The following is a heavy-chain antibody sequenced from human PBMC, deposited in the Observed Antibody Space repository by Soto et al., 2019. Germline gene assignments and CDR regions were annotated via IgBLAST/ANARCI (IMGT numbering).Heavy chain of an antibody. CDR1: GYSFTSYW. CDR3: ARAPELSYSSGWYYFDY. CDR2: IYPGDSDT. D-gene: IGHD6-19*01. V-gene: IGHV5-51*01. J-gene: IGHJ4*02. Sequence: ESLKISCKGSGYSFTSYWIGWVRQMPGKGLEWMGIIYPGDSDTRYSPSFQGQVTISADKSISTAYLQWSSLKASDTAMYYCARAPELSYSSGWYYFDYWGQGTLVTVSS.